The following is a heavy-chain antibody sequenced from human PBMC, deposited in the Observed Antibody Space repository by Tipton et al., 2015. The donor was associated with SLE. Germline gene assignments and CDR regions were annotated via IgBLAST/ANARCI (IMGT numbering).Heavy chain of an antibody. D-gene: IGHD3-22*01. CDR3: ARDLYYDSSDGMDA. Sequence: TLSLTCAVYGGSFSGYYWSWIRQPPGKGLEWIGEINHSGSTNYNPSLKSRVTISVDTSKNQFSLKLSSVTAADTAVYYCARDLYYDSSDGMDAWGQGTTVTVSS. CDR1: GGSFSGYY. CDR2: INHSGST. J-gene: IGHJ6*02. V-gene: IGHV4-34*01.